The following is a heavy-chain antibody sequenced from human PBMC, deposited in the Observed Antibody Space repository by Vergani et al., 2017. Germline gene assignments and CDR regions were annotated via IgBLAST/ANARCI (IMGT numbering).Heavy chain of an antibody. CDR1: RFTFSSYG. J-gene: IGHJ4*02. CDR2: IRYDGSNK. Sequence: QVHLVESGGGVVQPGGSLRLSCAASRFTFSSYGMHWVRQAPGKGLEWVAFIRYDGSNKYYADSVKGRFTTSRDNSKNTLYLQMNSLRVEDTAVYYCARDPWYSSSSNFDYWGQGTLVTVSS. D-gene: IGHD6-6*01. CDR3: ARDPWYSSSSNFDY. V-gene: IGHV3-30*02.